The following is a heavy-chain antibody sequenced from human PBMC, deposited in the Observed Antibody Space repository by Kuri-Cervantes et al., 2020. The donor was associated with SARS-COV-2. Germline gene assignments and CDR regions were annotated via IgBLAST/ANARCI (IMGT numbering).Heavy chain of an antibody. CDR2: INSDGSST. Sequence: GSLRLPCAASGFTFSSYWMHWVRQAPGKGLVWVSRINSDGSSTSYADSVKGRFTISRDNDKNTLYLQMNSLRAEDTAVYYCAKDLGRPNWFDPWGQGTLVTVSS. CDR1: GFTFSSYW. V-gene: IGHV3-74*01. J-gene: IGHJ5*02. CDR3: AKDLGRPNWFDP.